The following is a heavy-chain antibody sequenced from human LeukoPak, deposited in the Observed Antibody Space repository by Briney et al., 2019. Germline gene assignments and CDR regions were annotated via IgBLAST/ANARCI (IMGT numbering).Heavy chain of an antibody. CDR3: ARDWHYYGMDV. V-gene: IGHV3-33*01. CDR1: GFTFSSYG. J-gene: IGHJ6*02. Sequence: GGSLRLSCAASGFTFSSYGMHWVRQAPGKGLEWVAVIWYDGSNKYYADSVKGRFTISRDNSKNTLYLQMNSLRAEDTAVYYCARDWHYYGMDVWGQGTTVTVSS. CDR2: IWYDGSNK.